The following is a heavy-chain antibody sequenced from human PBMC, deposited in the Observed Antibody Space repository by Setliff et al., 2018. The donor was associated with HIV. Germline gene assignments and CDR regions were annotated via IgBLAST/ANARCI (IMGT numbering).Heavy chain of an antibody. CDR2: ISWNGFSI. CDR3: AKDHHGVFYYMDV. V-gene: IGHV3-9*01. D-gene: IGHD3-9*01. J-gene: IGHJ6*03. Sequence: GGSLRLSCAASGFTFDDYAMHWVRQAPGKGQEWVSGISWNGFSIDYADSVKGRFTISRDNAKNSLDLQMNSLRAEDSALYYCAKDHHGVFYYMDVWGKGTTVTVS. CDR1: GFTFDDYA.